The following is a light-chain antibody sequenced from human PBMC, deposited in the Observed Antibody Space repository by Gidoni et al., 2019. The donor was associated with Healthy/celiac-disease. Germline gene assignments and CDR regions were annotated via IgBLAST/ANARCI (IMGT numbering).Light chain of an antibody. CDR2: DAS. Sequence: EIVLTQSPATLSLSPGERATLSCRASQSVSSYLAWYQQKPGQAPRLLIYDASNRATGLPARFSGSGSGTDFTLTISSLEPEDFAFYYCQRRSNSWTFGQGTKVEIK. V-gene: IGKV3-11*01. CDR3: QRRSNSWT. J-gene: IGKJ1*01. CDR1: QSVSSY.